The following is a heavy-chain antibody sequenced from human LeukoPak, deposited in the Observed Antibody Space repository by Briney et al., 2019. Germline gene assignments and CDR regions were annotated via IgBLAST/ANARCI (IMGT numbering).Heavy chain of an antibody. V-gene: IGHV3-23*01. CDR1: GFTFSSYA. J-gene: IGHJ6*02. CDR3: AKHTKSYYDFWSDNYYYYYGMDV. D-gene: IGHD3-3*01. CDR2: ISGSGGST. Sequence: GGSLRLSCAASGFTFSSYAMSWVRQAPGKGLEWVSAISGSGGSTYYADSVKGRFTISRDNSKNTLCLQMNSLRAEDTAVYYCAKHTKSYYDFWSDNYYYYYGMDVWGQGTTVTVSS.